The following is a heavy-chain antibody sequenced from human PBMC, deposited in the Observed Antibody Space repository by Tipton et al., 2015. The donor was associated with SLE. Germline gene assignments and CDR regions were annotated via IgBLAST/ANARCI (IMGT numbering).Heavy chain of an antibody. CDR3: AREISSSKNY. D-gene: IGHD6-13*01. J-gene: IGHJ4*02. Sequence: SLRLSCAASGFTFSSYGMHWVRQAPGKGLEWVAVISYDGSNKYYADSVKGRFTISSDNSKNTLYLQMNSLRAEDTAVYYCAREISSSKNYWGQGTLVTVSS. CDR2: ISYDGSNK. V-gene: IGHV3-30*19. CDR1: GFTFSSYG.